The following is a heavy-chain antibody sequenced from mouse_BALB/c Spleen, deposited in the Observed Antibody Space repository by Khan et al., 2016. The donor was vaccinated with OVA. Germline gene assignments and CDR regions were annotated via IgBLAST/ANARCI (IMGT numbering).Heavy chain of an antibody. Sequence: VQLQQSGPELVEPGASAKMSCKASGYTFTNYVIHWVKQKPGQGLEWIGYINPDNAGTRYNEKFKVKATLTSDISSTSAYMELLSLTSEDSAVYYCAREASSWDFSFPYWGQGTLVTVSA. CDR2: INPDNAGT. J-gene: IGHJ3*01. CDR1: GYTFTNYV. D-gene: IGHD4-1*01. CDR3: AREASSWDFSFPY. V-gene: IGHV1S136*01.